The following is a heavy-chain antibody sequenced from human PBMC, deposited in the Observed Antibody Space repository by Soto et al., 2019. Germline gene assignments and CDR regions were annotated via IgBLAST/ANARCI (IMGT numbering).Heavy chain of an antibody. CDR1: GFTFSSYA. D-gene: IGHD6-6*01. CDR3: ARDPPSMAVRRDFDY. Sequence: EVHLVESGGGLVRPGGSLRLSCAASGFTFSSYAMNWVRQAPGKGLEWVSSISSSSNYKNYADSVKGRFTISRDNAKNSLYLQMNSLRAEVTAVYYCARDPPSMAVRRDFDYWGQGTLVTVSS. CDR2: ISSSSNYK. V-gene: IGHV3-21*01. J-gene: IGHJ4*02.